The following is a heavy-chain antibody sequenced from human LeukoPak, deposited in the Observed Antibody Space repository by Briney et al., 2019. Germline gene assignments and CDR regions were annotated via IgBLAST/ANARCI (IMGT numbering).Heavy chain of an antibody. Sequence: PGGSLRLSCVASGFTFSSYDMNWVRQAPGRGLEWVANIEEYGNEIHYVDSVKGRFTISRDNTKTSLYLQMNSLRVEDTAVYYCARPSFRTGSYFDHWGQGTLVTVSS. CDR3: ARPSFRTGSYFDH. V-gene: IGHV3-7*01. J-gene: IGHJ4*02. D-gene: IGHD3/OR15-3a*01. CDR2: IEEYGNEI. CDR1: GFTFSSYD.